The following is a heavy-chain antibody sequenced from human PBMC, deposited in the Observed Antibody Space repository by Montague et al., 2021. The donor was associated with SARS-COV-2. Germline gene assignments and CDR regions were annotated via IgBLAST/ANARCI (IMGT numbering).Heavy chain of an antibody. CDR2: IYYSGST. CDR1: GGSIRSRTYY. Sequence: SETPSLTCTVSGGSIRSRTYYWGWIRQPPGKGLEWIGSIYYSGSTYYNPSLKSRVTISVDTSKNQFSLKLNSVTAADTAVYFCVRVRGSGWFDPWGQGILVTVSS. V-gene: IGHV4-39*05. CDR3: VRVRGSGWFDP. J-gene: IGHJ5*02. D-gene: IGHD3-10*01.